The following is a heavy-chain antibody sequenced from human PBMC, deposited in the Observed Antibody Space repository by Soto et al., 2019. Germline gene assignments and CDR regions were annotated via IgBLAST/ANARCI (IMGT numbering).Heavy chain of an antibody. Sequence: ETLSLTCAVYGGSFSGYYWSWIRQPPGKGLEWIGEINHSGSTNYNPSLKSRVTISVDTSKNQFSLKLSSVTAADTAVYYCASVPDYGDYLHYFDYWGQGTLVTVSS. J-gene: IGHJ4*02. CDR3: ASVPDYGDYLHYFDY. D-gene: IGHD4-17*01. CDR1: GGSFSGYY. CDR2: INHSGST. V-gene: IGHV4-34*01.